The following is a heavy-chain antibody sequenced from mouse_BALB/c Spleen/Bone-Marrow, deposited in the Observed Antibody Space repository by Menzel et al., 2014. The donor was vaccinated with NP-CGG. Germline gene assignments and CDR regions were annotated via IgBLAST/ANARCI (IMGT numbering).Heavy chain of an antibody. V-gene: IGHV3-1*02. CDR1: AYSNNRGHS. CDR3: ARQGPGTDY. Sequence: LQQLSLDLVNPSQSLSITSTATAYSNNRGHSWTCSRHFTGIKLEWMGWIHHSGNTNYNPSIPSRIFITRDTSKNQFFLLLNSVSTGDTATYCCARQGPGTDYWGQGTLVTVSA. D-gene: IGHD4-1*01. CDR2: IHHSGNT. J-gene: IGHJ3*01.